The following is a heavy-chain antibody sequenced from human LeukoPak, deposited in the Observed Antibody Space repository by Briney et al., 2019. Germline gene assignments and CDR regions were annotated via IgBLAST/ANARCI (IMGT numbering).Heavy chain of an antibody. J-gene: IGHJ4*02. CDR2: INWNGDNP. D-gene: IGHD1-26*01. Sequence: PGGSLRLSCEASGFTFEDYGMTWVRQRPGKGLEYVCEINWNGDNPVYENSLRGRFTISRDDAKNSVYLQMSSLRVDDTAFYYCARRSVAGATTGYYYDSWGQGTLVTVSS. CDR1: GFTFEDYG. V-gene: IGHV3-20*04. CDR3: ARRSVAGATTGYYYDS.